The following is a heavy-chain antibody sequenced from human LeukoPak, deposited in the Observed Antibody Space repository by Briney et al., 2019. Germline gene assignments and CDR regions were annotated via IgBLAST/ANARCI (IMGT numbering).Heavy chain of an antibody. Sequence: PSQTLSLTCAVSGGSISSGGYSWSWIRQPPGKGLEWIGYIYHSGSTNYNPSLKSRVTISVDTSKNQFSLKLSSVTAADTAVYYCASLASNSYYYDSSGHFDYWGQGTLVTVSS. CDR3: ASLASNSYYYDSSGHFDY. V-gene: IGHV4-30-2*01. CDR1: GGSISSGGYS. J-gene: IGHJ4*02. D-gene: IGHD3-22*01. CDR2: IYHSGST.